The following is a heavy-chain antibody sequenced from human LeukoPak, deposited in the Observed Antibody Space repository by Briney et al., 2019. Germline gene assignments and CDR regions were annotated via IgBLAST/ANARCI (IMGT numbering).Heavy chain of an antibody. V-gene: IGHV1-24*01. CDR2: FDPEDGET. J-gene: IGHJ4*02. D-gene: IGHD6-19*01. CDR1: GYTLTELS. Sequence: ASVKVSCKVSGYTLTELSMHWVRPAPGKGLEWMEGFDPEDGETIYAQKFQGRVTMTEDTSTDTAYMELSSPRSEDTAVYYCATSPRIAVAGRPYYFDYWGQGTLVTVSS. CDR3: ATSPRIAVAGRPYYFDY.